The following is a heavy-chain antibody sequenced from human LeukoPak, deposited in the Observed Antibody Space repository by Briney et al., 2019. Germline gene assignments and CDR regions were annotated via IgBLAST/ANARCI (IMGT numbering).Heavy chain of an antibody. J-gene: IGHJ5*02. D-gene: IGHD2-2*01. CDR2: INPNSGGT. Sequence: ASVKVSRKASGYTFTGYYMHWVRQAPGQGLEWMGWINPNSGGTNYAQKFQGRVTMTRDTSISTAYMELSRLRSDDTAVYYCAREYSVPAAPNWFDPWGQGTLVTVSS. V-gene: IGHV1-2*02. CDR1: GYTFTGYY. CDR3: AREYSVPAAPNWFDP.